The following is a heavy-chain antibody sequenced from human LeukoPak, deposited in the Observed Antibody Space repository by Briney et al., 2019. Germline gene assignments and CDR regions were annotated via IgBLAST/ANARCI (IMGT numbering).Heavy chain of an antibody. CDR2: IIPIFGTA. CDR1: GGTFSSYA. J-gene: IGHJ4*02. CDR3: ARGVHVRVYDSNPHYGHY. Sequence: SVKVSCKASGGTFSSYAISWVRQAPGQGLEWMGGIIPIFGTANYTQKFQGRVTMTRDMSTSTVYMELSSLRSEDTALYYCARGVHVRVYDSNPHYGHYWGQGTLVTVSS. V-gene: IGHV1-69*05. D-gene: IGHD3-22*01.